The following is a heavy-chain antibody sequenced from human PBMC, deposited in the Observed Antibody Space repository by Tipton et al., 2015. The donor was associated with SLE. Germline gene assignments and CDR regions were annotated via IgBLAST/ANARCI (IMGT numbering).Heavy chain of an antibody. V-gene: IGHV4-4*02. Sequence: TLSLTCAVSGGSISSSNWWSWVRQPPGKGLEWIGEIYHSGSTNYNPSLKSRVTISIDTSKNQFSLKLSSVTAADTALYYCARGGTFKYFQHWGQGTLVTVSS. D-gene: IGHD3-16*01. CDR3: ARGGTFKYFQH. CDR2: IYHSGST. CDR1: GGSISSSNW. J-gene: IGHJ1*01.